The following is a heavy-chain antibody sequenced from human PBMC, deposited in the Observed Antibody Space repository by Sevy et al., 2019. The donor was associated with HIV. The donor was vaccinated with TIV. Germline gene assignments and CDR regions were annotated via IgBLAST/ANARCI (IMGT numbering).Heavy chain of an antibody. CDR3: ATGFPGEYPDRGRIRCFTDYFAY. D-gene: IGHD3-3*02. CDR2: FDPEDGET. Sequence: ASVKVSCKVSGYTLSELSMHSVRQAPGKGLEWMGGFDPEDGETVYAQKFQGRVTMTEDTSTNTANMELSSLRSEDTAIYYCATGFPGEYPDRGRIRCFTDYFAYWGQGALVTVSS. V-gene: IGHV1-24*01. J-gene: IGHJ4*02. CDR1: GYTLSELS.